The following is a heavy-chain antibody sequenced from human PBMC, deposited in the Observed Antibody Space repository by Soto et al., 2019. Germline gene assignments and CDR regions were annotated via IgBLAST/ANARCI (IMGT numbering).Heavy chain of an antibody. CDR1: GVSISSGGYY. J-gene: IGHJ6*02. D-gene: IGHD3-22*01. CDR2: ISDSGGST. CDR3: AKANYYDSSVVYYYYYGMDV. Sequence: PSETLSLTCTVSGVSISSGGYYWGWIRQHPGKGLEWVSAISDSGGSTYYADSVKGRFTISRDNSKNTLYLQMNSLRAEDTAVYYCAKANYYDSSVVYYYYYGMDVWGQGTTVTVSS. V-gene: IGHV3-23*01.